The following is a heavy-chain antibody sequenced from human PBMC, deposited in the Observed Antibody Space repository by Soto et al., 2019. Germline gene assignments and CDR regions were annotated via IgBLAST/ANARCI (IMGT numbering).Heavy chain of an antibody. D-gene: IGHD3-3*01. Sequence: PGGSLRLSCAASGFTFSSYAMHWVRQAPGKGLERVAVISYDGSNKYYADSVKGRFTISRDNSKNTLYLQMNSLRAEDTAVYYCARELLRFLEWLSRSNLYGMDVWGQGTTVTVSS. J-gene: IGHJ6*02. V-gene: IGHV3-30-3*01. CDR3: ARELLRFLEWLSRSNLYGMDV. CDR2: ISYDGSNK. CDR1: GFTFSSYA.